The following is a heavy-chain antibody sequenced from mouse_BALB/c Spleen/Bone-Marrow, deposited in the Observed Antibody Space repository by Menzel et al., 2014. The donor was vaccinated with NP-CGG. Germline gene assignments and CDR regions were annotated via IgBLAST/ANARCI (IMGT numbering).Heavy chain of an antibody. CDR3: ARSIEYRPLTY. D-gene: IGHD2-14*01. CDR1: GYSFTGYN. CDR2: IDPYYGGI. Sequence: EVKLMESGPELEKPGASVKISSKASGYSFTGYNMNWVKQTNGKSLEWIGNIDPYYGGISYNQKFKDKATLTVDKSSSTAYMQLKSLTSEDSAVYYCARSIEYRPLTYWGQGTLVSVSA. J-gene: IGHJ3*01. V-gene: IGHV1-39*01.